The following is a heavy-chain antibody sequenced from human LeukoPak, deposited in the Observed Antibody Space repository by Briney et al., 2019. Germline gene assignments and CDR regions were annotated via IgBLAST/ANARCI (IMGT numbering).Heavy chain of an antibody. Sequence: PGGSLRLSCAASGFTFSSYAMHWVRQAPGKGLEWVAVISYDGSNKYYADSVKGRFTISRDNSKNTLYLQMNSLRAEDTAVYYCVKGGFNYNDYWGQGTLVTVSS. V-gene: IGHV3-30-3*01. J-gene: IGHJ4*02. CDR1: GFTFSSYA. CDR3: VKGGFNYNDY. CDR2: ISYDGSNK. D-gene: IGHD1-1*01.